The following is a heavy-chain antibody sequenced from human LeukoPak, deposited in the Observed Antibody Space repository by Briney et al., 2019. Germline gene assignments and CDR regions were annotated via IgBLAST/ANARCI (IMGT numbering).Heavy chain of an antibody. J-gene: IGHJ3*02. CDR3: ARSDTFDI. Sequence: GEPLKISCKGSGYSFTNYWIGWVRQMPGKGLKWMGMIYPGDSDTRYSPSLQGQVTISADKSISTAYLQWSSLKASDTAMYYCARSDTFDIWGQGTMVTVSS. V-gene: IGHV5-51*01. CDR1: GYSFTNYW. CDR2: IYPGDSDT.